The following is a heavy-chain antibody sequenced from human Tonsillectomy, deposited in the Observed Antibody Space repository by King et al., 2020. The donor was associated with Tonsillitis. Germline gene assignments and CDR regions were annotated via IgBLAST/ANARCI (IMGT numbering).Heavy chain of an antibody. V-gene: IGHV3-15*01. J-gene: IGHJ4*02. CDR1: GFTFSNAW. CDR2: IKSKTDGGTT. CDR3: PTHMGDEYGGNSAFFYY. D-gene: IGHD4-23*01. Sequence: VQLVESGGGLVKPGGSLRLSCAASGFTFSNAWMSWVRQAPGKGLEWVGRIKSKTDGGTTHYAALVKGRFTISRDDSKNTLYLQMNSLKTEDTAVYYCPTHMGDEYGGNSAFFYYWGQGTLVTVSS.